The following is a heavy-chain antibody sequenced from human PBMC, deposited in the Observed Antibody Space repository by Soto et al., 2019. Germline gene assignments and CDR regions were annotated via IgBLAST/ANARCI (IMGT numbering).Heavy chain of an antibody. Sequence: SETLSLTCAVYGGSFSGYYWSWIRQPPGKGLEWIGEINHSGSTNYNPSLKSRVTISVDTSKNQFSLKLSSVTAADTAVYYCARSVYYDSSGYPKALYYFDYWGQGTLVTVSS. J-gene: IGHJ4*02. V-gene: IGHV4-34*01. CDR3: ARSVYYDSSGYPKALYYFDY. D-gene: IGHD3-22*01. CDR2: INHSGST. CDR1: GGSFSGYY.